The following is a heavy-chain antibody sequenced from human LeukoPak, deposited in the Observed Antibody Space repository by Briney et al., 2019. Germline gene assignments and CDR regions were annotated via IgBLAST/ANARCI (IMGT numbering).Heavy chain of an antibody. CDR2: ISSSGSTI. CDR3: ARDVEMATIREDWFDP. D-gene: IGHD5-24*01. J-gene: IGHJ5*02. Sequence: PGGSLRLSCAASGFTFDSYEMNWVRQAPGKGLEWVSYISSSGSTIYYADSVKGRFTISRDNAKNSLYLQMNSLRAEDTAVYYCARDVEMATIREDWFDPWGQGTLVTVSS. V-gene: IGHV3-48*03. CDR1: GFTFDSYE.